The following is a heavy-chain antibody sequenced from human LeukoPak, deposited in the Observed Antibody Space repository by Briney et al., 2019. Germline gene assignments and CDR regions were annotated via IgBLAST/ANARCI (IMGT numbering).Heavy chain of an antibody. J-gene: IGHJ4*02. CDR3: AKPLTMIVVGGDLDY. Sequence: SGGSLRLSCAASAFTFSSYAMSWVRQAPGKGLEWVSAISGSGGSTYYADSVKGRFTISRDNSKNTLYLQMNSLRAEDTAVYYCAKPLTMIVVGGDLDYWGQGTLVTVSS. CDR2: ISGSGGST. V-gene: IGHV3-23*01. D-gene: IGHD3-22*01. CDR1: AFTFSSYA.